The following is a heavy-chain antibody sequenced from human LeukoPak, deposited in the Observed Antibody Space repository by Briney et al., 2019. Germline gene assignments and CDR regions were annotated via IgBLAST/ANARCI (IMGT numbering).Heavy chain of an antibody. CDR3: SGGQSEYTNGLDY. D-gene: IGHD2/OR15-2a*01. V-gene: IGHV4-59*01. J-gene: IGHJ4*02. CDR1: GGSISSYN. Sequence: PSETLSLTCTVSGGSISSYNWSWIRQPPGEGLEWIGYIYYSGSTNYNPSLKSRVTISVDTSKHKFPFMLSSVTTADTAVYYFSGGQSEYTNGLDYWGQGPLVTVSS. CDR2: IYYSGST.